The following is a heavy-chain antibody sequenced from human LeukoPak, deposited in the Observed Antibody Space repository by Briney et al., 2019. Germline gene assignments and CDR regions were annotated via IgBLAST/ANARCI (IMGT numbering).Heavy chain of an antibody. CDR1: GYTFTGYY. CDR3: ARWSVVGATGDC. J-gene: IGHJ4*02. V-gene: IGHV1-2*02. CDR2: INPNSGGT. D-gene: IGHD1-26*01. Sequence: ASVKVSCTASGYTFTGYYMHWVRQAPGQGLEWMGWINPNSGGTNYAQKFQGRVTMTRDTSISTAYMELSRLRSDDTAVYHCARWSVVGATGDCWGQGTLVTVSS.